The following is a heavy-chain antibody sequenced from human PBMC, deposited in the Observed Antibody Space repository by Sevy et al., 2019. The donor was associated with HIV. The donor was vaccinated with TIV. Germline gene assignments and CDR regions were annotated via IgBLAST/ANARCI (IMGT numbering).Heavy chain of an antibody. D-gene: IGHD4-17*01. V-gene: IGHV3-7*01. CDR3: ARESPGSTVAYFDY. CDR2: IKYDGSDK. CDR1: GFTFSTYW. J-gene: IGHJ4*02. Sequence: GGSLRLSCAASGFTFSTYWMSWVRQAPGKGLEWVANIKYDGSDKYYVDSARGRFTISREKAKNSLYLQVNSLRAEDTDVYFCARESPGSTVAYFDYWGQGTLVTVSS.